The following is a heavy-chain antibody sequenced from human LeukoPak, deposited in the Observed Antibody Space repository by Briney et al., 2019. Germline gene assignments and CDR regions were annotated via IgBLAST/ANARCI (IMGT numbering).Heavy chain of an antibody. Sequence: GALRLSCAASGFTFSSYSMNWVRQAPGKGLEWVSSISTYSSYIYYADSVKGRFTISRDNAKNSLHLQMSSLRGEDTAVYYCARALGDYNNYGEMGTWGQGTLVTVSS. V-gene: IGHV3-21*01. D-gene: IGHD4-11*01. CDR2: ISTYSSYI. J-gene: IGHJ5*02. CDR3: ARALGDYNNYGEMGT. CDR1: GFTFSSYS.